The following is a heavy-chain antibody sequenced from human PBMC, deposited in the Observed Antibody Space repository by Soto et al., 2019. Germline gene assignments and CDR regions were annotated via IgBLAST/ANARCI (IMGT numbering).Heavy chain of an antibody. V-gene: IGHV3-7*01. CDR3: VRNSGYGSGTYVQHDLDY. J-gene: IGHJ4*01. CDR1: GFTFGSYW. CDR2: IKCDASEE. Sequence: EVQLEESGGGLVQPGGSLRLSCAASGFTFGSYWMSWVRQAPGKGLVWLATIKCDASEEKYVDSVKGRFTMSRDNAKNSLYLQMHRLRAEDTAVYYCVRNSGYGSGTYVQHDLDYWGHATLVSVSS. D-gene: IGHD3-10*01.